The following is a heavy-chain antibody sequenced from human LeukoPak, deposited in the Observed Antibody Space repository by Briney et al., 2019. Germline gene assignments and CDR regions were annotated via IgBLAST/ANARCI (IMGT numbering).Heavy chain of an antibody. Sequence: PGGSLRLSCAATGFTFSSYSMNWVRQAPGKGLEWVSSISSSSSYIYYADSVKGRFTISRDNAKNSLYLQMNSLRAEDTAVYYCALLGSDGYNIRPLDYWGQGTLVTVSS. CDR2: ISSSSSYI. CDR1: GFTFSSYS. D-gene: IGHD5-24*01. J-gene: IGHJ4*02. V-gene: IGHV3-21*01. CDR3: ALLGSDGYNIRPLDY.